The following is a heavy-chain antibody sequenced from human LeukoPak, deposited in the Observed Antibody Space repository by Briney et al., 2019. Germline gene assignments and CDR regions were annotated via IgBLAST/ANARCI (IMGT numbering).Heavy chain of an antibody. V-gene: IGHV3-7*01. J-gene: IGHJ4*02. CDR3: AREARGATVTTTDY. CDR1: GFTFSSYW. D-gene: IGHD4-17*01. CDR2: IEQDGSEK. Sequence: GGSLRLSCAASGFTFSSYWMSWVRQAPGKGLERVANIEQDGSEKYYVDSVKGRFTISRDNAKNSLYLQMNSLRADDTAVYYCAREARGATVTTTDYWGQGALVTVSS.